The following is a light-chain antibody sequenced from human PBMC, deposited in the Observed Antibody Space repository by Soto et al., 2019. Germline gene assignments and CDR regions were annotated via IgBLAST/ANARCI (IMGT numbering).Light chain of an antibody. CDR1: QAISSS. CDR3: QHLNDYPYT. J-gene: IGKJ2*01. Sequence: DIQLTQSPSFLSASVGDRVTITCRASQAISSSLAWYQHNPGKAPKLLIYAASTLQNGVPSSFSGSGSGTEFTLTISRLQPEDFATYYCQHLNDYPYTFGQGTKVEIK. CDR2: AAS. V-gene: IGKV1-9*01.